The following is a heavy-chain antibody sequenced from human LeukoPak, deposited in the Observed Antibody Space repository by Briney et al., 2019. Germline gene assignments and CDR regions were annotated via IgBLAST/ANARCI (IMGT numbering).Heavy chain of an antibody. J-gene: IGHJ3*02. D-gene: IGHD2/OR15-2a*01. V-gene: IGHV4-34*01. CDR3: ARASKHDAFDI. Sequence: PSETLSLTCAVYGGSFSGYYWSWIRQPPGKGLEWIGEINHSGSTNYNPSLKSRVTISVDTSKNQFSLKLSSVTAADTAVYYCARASKHDAFDIWGQGTMVTVSS. CDR1: GGSFSGYY. CDR2: INHSGST.